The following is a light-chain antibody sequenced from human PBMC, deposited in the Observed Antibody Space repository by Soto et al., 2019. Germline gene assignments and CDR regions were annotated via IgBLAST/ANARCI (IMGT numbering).Light chain of an antibody. CDR3: HQYGSSPPVT. CDR1: QSVSSSY. Sequence: EIVLTQSPGTLSLSAGERATLSCRASQSVSSSYLAWYQQKPGQAPRLLIYGASSRAPGIPDRFSGSGSATDFTLPISSLEPEDFAMYYCHQYGSSPPVTFGQGTRLEIK. CDR2: GAS. V-gene: IGKV3-20*01. J-gene: IGKJ5*01.